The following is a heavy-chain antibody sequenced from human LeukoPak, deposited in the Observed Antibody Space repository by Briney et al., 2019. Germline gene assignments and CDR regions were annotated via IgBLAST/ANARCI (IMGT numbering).Heavy chain of an antibody. CDR2: IDSTGST. Sequence: GGSLRLSCVASGILVSSNYMSWVRQAPGKGLEWVSFIDSTGSTYYADSVKGRFTISRDHSKNTLYLQMNSLRAEDTAVYYCAKDLSIFEYYYDSSGYSTFDYWGQGTLVTVSS. CDR1: GILVSSNY. D-gene: IGHD3-22*01. V-gene: IGHV3-53*01. CDR3: AKDLSIFEYYYDSSGYSTFDY. J-gene: IGHJ4*02.